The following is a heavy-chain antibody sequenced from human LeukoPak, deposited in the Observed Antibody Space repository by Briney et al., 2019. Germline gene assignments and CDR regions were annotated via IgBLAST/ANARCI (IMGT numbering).Heavy chain of an antibody. CDR3: ARAAVPQPRSDISGYYPPYHFDY. V-gene: IGHV3-21*01. CDR2: IFSTSSYI. D-gene: IGHD3-22*01. Sequence: GGSLRLSCAASGFTFSSYEMNWVRQAPGKVLEWGSSIFSTSSYIYYASSVKGRFTISRDNAKNSLYLQMNSLRAEDTAVYYCARAAVPQPRSDISGYYPPYHFDYWGRGTLVTVSS. CDR1: GFTFSSYE. J-gene: IGHJ4*02.